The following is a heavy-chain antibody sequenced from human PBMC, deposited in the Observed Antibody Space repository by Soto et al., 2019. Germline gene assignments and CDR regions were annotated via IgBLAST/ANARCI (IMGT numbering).Heavy chain of an antibody. Sequence: SETLSLTCTVSGGSISSSSYYWGWIRQPPGKGLEWIGSIYYSGSTYYNPSLKSRVTISVDTSKNQFSLKLSSVTAADTAVYYCARPNNPGIAVAGPFDYWGQGTMVTVSA. V-gene: IGHV4-39*01. CDR3: ARPNNPGIAVAGPFDY. CDR2: IYYSGST. D-gene: IGHD6-19*01. J-gene: IGHJ4*02. CDR1: GGSISSSSYY.